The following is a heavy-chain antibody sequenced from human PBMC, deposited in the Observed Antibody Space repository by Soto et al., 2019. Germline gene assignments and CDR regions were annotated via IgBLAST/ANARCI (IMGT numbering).Heavy chain of an antibody. D-gene: IGHD1-26*01. CDR1: GGTFNNYA. Sequence: QVQLVQSGAEVRKPGSSVKVSCKASGGTFNNYAFTWVRQAPGQGLEWVGGIIPLSGTPNYAQKFQGRVTITADKSTRTVHMELGSLRSEDTAMYYCASGVVGATDFDYWGQGTLVTVSS. CDR2: IIPLSGTP. J-gene: IGHJ4*02. CDR3: ASGVVGATDFDY. V-gene: IGHV1-69*06.